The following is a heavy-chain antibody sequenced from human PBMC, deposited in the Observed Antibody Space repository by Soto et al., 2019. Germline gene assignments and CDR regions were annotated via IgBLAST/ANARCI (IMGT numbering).Heavy chain of an antibody. D-gene: IGHD3-3*01. CDR3: TSAYYDFWCGYYIDLGYYYGMDV. V-gene: IGHV3-73*01. CDR2: IGSRGESYAT. Sequence: GSLRLSSAASGFMLGASALVSVRQASGKGLEWLGRIGSRGESYATAYAASVKGRFTISRDDSKNTAYLQMNSLKTEDTAVYYCTSAYYDFWCGYYIDLGYYYGMDVWGQGTTVTVSS. CDR1: GFMLGASA. J-gene: IGHJ6*02.